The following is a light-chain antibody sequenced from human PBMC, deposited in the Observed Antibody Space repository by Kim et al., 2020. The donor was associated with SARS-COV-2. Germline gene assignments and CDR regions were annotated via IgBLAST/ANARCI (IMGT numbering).Light chain of an antibody. CDR1: QGISSW. V-gene: IGKV1-12*01. CDR3: RQANNFPLT. Sequence: DIQMTQSPSSVSASVGDRVTITCRASQGISSWLAWYQQKPGKAPKLLIFPASSLESGVPSRFSGSGSRTDFTLTISSLQPQDFATYNLRQANNFPLTFGGGTKLDIK. CDR2: PAS. J-gene: IGKJ4*01.